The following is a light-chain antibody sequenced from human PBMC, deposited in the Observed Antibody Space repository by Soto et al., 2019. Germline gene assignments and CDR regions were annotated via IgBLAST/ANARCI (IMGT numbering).Light chain of an antibody. CDR3: QQYITDPCA. Sequence: DIQMTQSPSTLSASVGDRVTITCRASQSTSTWLAWYQQRPGKTPKLLISVASKLESGVPSRFSGRGAGTEFILTISRLPPDDFATYYCQQYITDPCAFGQGTKVAIK. CDR1: QSTSTW. J-gene: IGKJ1*01. V-gene: IGKV1-5*03. CDR2: VAS.